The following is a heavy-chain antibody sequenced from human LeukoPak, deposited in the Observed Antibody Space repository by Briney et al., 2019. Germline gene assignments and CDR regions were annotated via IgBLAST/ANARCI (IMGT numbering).Heavy chain of an antibody. V-gene: IGHV3-30-3*01. CDR1: GLTFSTYT. J-gene: IGHJ4*02. CDR2: ISYDGSKK. D-gene: IGHD3-10*01. CDR3: ARDLSGSYSVDY. Sequence: GGSLRLSCVASGLTFSTYTMNWVRQAPGKGLEWAAVISYDGSKKDYADSVKGRFTISRDSSKNTVYLQMNSLRTEDTAFYYCARDLSGSYSVDYWGQGTLVTVSS.